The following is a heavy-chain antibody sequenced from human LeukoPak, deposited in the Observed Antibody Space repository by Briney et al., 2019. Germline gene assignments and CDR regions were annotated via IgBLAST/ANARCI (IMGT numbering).Heavy chain of an antibody. V-gene: IGHV4-39*07. D-gene: IGHD3-22*01. CDR3: ARDFFPGDYYDSSGYSTYY. J-gene: IGHJ4*02. CDR1: GGSISSSIYY. CDR2: IYYSGST. Sequence: SETLCLTCTVSGGSISSSIYYWGWIRQPPGKGLEWIGSIYYSGSTYYNPSLKSRVTISVDTSKNQFSLKLSSVTAADTAVYYCARDFFPGDYYDSSGYSTYYWGQGTLVTVSS.